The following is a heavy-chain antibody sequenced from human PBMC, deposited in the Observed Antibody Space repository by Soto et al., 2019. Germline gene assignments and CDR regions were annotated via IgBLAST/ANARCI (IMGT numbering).Heavy chain of an antibody. CDR3: ETGHDAYKVRY. D-gene: IGHD1-1*01. CDR1: GGSISSGGTGSY. J-gene: IGHJ4*02. Sequence: QVQLQESGPGLVKPSQTLSLTCTVSGGSISSGGTGSYWTWIRQLPGKGLEWVGYIYYTGNTYYNPSLKSRRTISSNTSENQFSLTLTSVTAADMAVYVCETGHDAYKVRYWGQGTLVTVSS. V-gene: IGHV4-31*03. CDR2: IYYTGNT.